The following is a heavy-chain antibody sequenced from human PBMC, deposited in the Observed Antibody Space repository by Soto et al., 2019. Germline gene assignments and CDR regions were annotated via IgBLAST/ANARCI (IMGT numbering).Heavy chain of an antibody. V-gene: IGHV4-59*08. CDR3: ARGGGSPDY. CDR1: GGSISSYY. Sequence: QVQLQESGPGLVKPSETLSLTCTVSGGSISSYYWSWIRQPPGKGLEWIGYIYYSGSTNYNPSLTSRVTIAVDTSKNHFSLKLSSVTAAATAVSYCARGGGSPDYWGQGTLVTVSS. CDR2: IYYSGST. J-gene: IGHJ4*02. D-gene: IGHD1-26*01.